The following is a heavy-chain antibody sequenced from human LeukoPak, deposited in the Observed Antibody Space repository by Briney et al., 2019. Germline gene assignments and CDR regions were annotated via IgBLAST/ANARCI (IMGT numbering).Heavy chain of an antibody. D-gene: IGHD2-2*01. CDR3: ARDIGASWGAFDI. CDR2: ISSSSSYI. CDR1: GFTFSSYA. V-gene: IGHV3-21*01. J-gene: IGHJ3*02. Sequence: GGSLRLSCAASGFTFSSYAMSWVRQAPGKGLEWVSSISSSSSYIYYADSVKGRFTISRDNAKNSLYLQMNSLRAEDTAVYYCARDIGASWGAFDIWGQGTMVTVSS.